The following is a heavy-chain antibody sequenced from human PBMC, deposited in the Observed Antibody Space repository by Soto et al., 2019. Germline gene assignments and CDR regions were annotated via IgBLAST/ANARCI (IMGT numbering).Heavy chain of an antibody. Sequence: SETLSLTCTVSGGSISSGGYYWSWIRQHPGKGLEWIGYIYYSGSTYYNPSLKSRVTISVDTSKNQFSLKLSSVTAADTAVYFCARFSTSSYNWFDPWGQGTTVTVSS. J-gene: IGHJ5*01. CDR2: IYYSGST. V-gene: IGHV4-31*03. D-gene: IGHD2-2*01. CDR3: ARFSTSSYNWFDP. CDR1: GGSISSGGYY.